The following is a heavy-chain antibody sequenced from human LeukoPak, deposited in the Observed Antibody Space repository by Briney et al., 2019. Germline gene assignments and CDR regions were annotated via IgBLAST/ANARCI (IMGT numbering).Heavy chain of an antibody. D-gene: IGHD4-23*01. CDR3: AREKYDGKSWDS. V-gene: IGHV1-2*06. CDR1: GYAFTCYY. J-gene: IGHJ4*02. Sequence: GASVKVSCKASGYAFTCYYIHWVRQAPGQGLEWMGRINPNSGGTNYAQNFQGRVTMTRDTSISTAYMELTRLRSDDTAVYYCAREKYDGKSWDSWGQGTLVTVSS. CDR2: INPNSGGT.